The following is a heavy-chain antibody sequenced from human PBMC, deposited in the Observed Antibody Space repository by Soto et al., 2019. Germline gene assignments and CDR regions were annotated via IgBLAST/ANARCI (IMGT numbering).Heavy chain of an antibody. CDR3: AKGGDDYGDYNRPYYYYDMDV. CDR2: IVGSGVST. V-gene: IGHV3-23*01. Sequence: PGGSLRLSCAASGFTFSTYAMSWVRQAPGKGLEWVSAIVGSGVSTYYADSVKGRFTISRDNAKHTLYLQMNSLRAEDTAVYYCAKGGDDYGDYNRPYYYYDMDVWGQGTTVTVSS. J-gene: IGHJ6*02. D-gene: IGHD4-17*01. CDR1: GFTFSTYA.